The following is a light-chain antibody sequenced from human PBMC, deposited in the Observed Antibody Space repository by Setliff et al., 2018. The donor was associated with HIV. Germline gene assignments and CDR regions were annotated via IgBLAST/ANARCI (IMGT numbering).Light chain of an antibody. CDR2: EFS. Sequence: QSALTQPPYVSGAPGQSVTISCTGSTSDIGHYNRVSWYQQPPGAAPKLIMYEFSHRPSGVPDRFSGSKSDSTASLTISGLQPEDEADYYCSSYTTSITFVFGTGTKVTVL. CDR3: SSYTTSITFV. J-gene: IGLJ1*01. CDR1: TSDIGHYNR. V-gene: IGLV2-18*02.